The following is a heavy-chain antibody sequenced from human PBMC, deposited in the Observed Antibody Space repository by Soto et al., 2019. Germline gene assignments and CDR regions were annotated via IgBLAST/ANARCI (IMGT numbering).Heavy chain of an antibody. J-gene: IGHJ6*02. CDR1: GGSISSGGYY. CDR3: ARAPSPYGIDV. CDR2: IYYSGST. V-gene: IGHV4-31*03. D-gene: IGHD6-6*01. Sequence: QVQLQESGPGLVKPSQTPSLTCSVSGGSISSGGYYWTWIRQHPGKGLEWIGYIYYSGSTYYNPSLKSRSTISVDTSKHQCSLKLPSVTAADTAMYDCARAPSPYGIDVWGHGTTVTVS.